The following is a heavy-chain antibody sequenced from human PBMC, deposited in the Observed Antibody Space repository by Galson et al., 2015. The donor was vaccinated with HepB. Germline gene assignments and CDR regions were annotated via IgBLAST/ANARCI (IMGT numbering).Heavy chain of an antibody. D-gene: IGHD3-10*01. CDR1: GGSFSGYY. Sequence: SETLSLTCAVYGGSFSGYYWTWIRQPPGKGLEWIGDINRSGNTNHNPSLKSRVTISLDTSKNQFSLKLRSVTAADTCVYYWSRADRGVIIVHHYYYMDVWGKGTTVTVSS. J-gene: IGHJ6*03. CDR3: SRADRGVIIVHHYYYMDV. CDR2: INRSGNT. V-gene: IGHV4-34*01.